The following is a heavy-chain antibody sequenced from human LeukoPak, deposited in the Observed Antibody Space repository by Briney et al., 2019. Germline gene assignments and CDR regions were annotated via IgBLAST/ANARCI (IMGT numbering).Heavy chain of an antibody. V-gene: IGHV4-34*01. CDR3: ARGRFYVFDI. CDR1: GGSLRDYS. Sequence: KPSETLSLTFGIFGGSLRDYSWTWIRPPPGQGLEWIGEINHRGNTNFNPSLKSRVTISVDTSKNQFSLKLTSVTAADTALYFCARGRFYVFDIWGQGTLVTVSS. D-gene: IGHD2/OR15-2a*01. CDR2: INHRGNT. J-gene: IGHJ3*02.